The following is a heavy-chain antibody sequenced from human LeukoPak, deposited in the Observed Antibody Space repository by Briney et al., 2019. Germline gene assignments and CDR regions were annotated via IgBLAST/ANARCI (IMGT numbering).Heavy chain of an antibody. J-gene: IGHJ4*02. CDR3: ATAPLAAAGRFDY. V-gene: IGHV1-24*01. CDR2: FDPEDGET. CDR1: GYTLTELS. D-gene: IGHD6-13*01. Sequence: ASVKVSCKVSGYTLTELSMHWVRQAPGKGLEWMGGFDPEDGETIYAQKFQGRVTMTEDTSTDTAYMELSSQRSEDTAVYYCATAPLAAAGRFDYWGQGTLVTVSS.